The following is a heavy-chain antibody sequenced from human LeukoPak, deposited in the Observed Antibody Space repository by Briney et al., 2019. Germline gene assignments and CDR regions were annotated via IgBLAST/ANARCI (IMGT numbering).Heavy chain of an antibody. Sequence: GASVKVSCKASGYTFTSYDINWVRQATGQGFEWMGWMNPNSGNTGYAQKFQGRVTMTRNTSISTAYMELSSLRSEDTAVYYCARETRVVVVAATEPTHYGMDVWGQGTTVTVSS. CDR2: MNPNSGNT. CDR3: ARETRVVVVAATEPTHYGMDV. D-gene: IGHD2-15*01. V-gene: IGHV1-8*01. J-gene: IGHJ6*02. CDR1: GYTFTSYD.